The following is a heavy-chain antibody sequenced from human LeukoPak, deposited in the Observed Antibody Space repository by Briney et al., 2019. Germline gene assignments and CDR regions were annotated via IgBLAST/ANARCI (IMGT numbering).Heavy chain of an antibody. J-gene: IGHJ4*02. V-gene: IGHV4-30-4*07. CDR3: ARQSRAVVTTKGVVDY. CDR2: IYYSGST. D-gene: IGHD2-21*02. Sequence: SQTLSLTCAVSGGSISSGGYSWSWIRQPPGKGLEWIGYIYYSGSTYYNPSLKSRVTISVDTSKNQFSLKLSSVTAADTAVYYCARQSRAVVTTKGVVDYWGQGTLVTVSS. CDR1: GGSISSGGYS.